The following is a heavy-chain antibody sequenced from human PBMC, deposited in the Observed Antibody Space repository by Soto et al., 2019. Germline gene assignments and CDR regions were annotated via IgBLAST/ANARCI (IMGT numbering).Heavy chain of an antibody. CDR1: GFTFSSYG. CDR3: ARNGLFDSSGYGFDY. Sequence: GGSLRLSCAASGFTFSSYGMHWVRQAPGKGLEWVAVIWYDGSNKYYADSVKGRFTISRDNSKNTLYLQMNSLRAEDTAVYYCARNGLFDSSGYGFDYWGQGTLVTVSS. V-gene: IGHV3-33*01. J-gene: IGHJ4*02. D-gene: IGHD3-22*01. CDR2: IWYDGSNK.